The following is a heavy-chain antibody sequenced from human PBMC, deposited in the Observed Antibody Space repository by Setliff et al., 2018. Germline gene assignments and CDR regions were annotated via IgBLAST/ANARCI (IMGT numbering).Heavy chain of an antibody. CDR3: ARRGMSSSWFQGYFDY. CDR2: INHSGNT. J-gene: IGHJ4*02. D-gene: IGHD6-13*01. CDR1: GGSISSSDSNTNW. Sequence: LSLTCAVSGGSISSSDSNTNWWSWVRQPPGKGLEWIGEINHSGNTNYNPSLKSRVTVSVDKPKNQFSLKLSSVTAADTAVYYCARRGMSSSWFQGYFDYWGQGTLVTVSS. V-gene: IGHV4-4*02.